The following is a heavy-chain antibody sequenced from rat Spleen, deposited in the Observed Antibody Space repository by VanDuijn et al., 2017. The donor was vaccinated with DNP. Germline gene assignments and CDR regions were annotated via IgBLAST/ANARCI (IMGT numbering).Heavy chain of an antibody. CDR3: TRAGTIAAKDYFDY. Sequence: QVQLKESGPGLVQPSQTLSLTCTVSGFSLSSYGVIWVRHPPGKGLEWMGGMRYDGDTYYNSALKSRLSISGDTSKNQVFLKMNSLQTDDTAIYYCTRAGTIAAKDYFDYWGQGVMVTVSP. CDR1: GFSLSSYG. V-gene: IGHV2S30*01. D-gene: IGHD1-2*01. CDR2: MRYDGDT. J-gene: IGHJ2*01.